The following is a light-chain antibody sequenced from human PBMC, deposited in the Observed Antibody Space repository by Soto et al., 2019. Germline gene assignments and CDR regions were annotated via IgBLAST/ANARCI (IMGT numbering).Light chain of an antibody. Sequence: EIVMTQSPATLSVSPGERATLSCRASQSVSTNLAWYQQTPGQAPRLLNFGASARATGIPARFSGSGSGTEFTLTISSLQSEDFAVYYCQQYNNWLGTFGQGTKVEIK. CDR3: QQYNNWLGT. J-gene: IGKJ1*01. CDR1: QSVSTN. CDR2: GAS. V-gene: IGKV3-15*01.